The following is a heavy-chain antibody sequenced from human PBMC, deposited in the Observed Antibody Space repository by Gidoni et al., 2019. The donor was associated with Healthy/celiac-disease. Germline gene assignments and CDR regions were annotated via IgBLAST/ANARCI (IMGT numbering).Heavy chain of an antibody. D-gene: IGHD3-22*01. CDR1: GGSISSGGYF. V-gene: IGHV4-31*03. CDR2: IYYSGST. J-gene: IGHJ3*02. CDR3: ARGETYYYDSSGYYYWADAFDI. Sequence: QVQLQESGPGLVKPSQTLSLTCTVSGGSISSGGYFWSWIRQHPGKGLEWIGYIYYSGSTYYNPSLKSRVTISVDTSKNQFSLKLSSVTAADTAVYYCARGETYYYDSSGYYYWADAFDIWGQGTMVTVSS.